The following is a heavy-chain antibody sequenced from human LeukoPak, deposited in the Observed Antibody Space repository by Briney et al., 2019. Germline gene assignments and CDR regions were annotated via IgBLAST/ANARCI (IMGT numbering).Heavy chain of an antibody. V-gene: IGHV4-38-2*02. Sequence: PSETLSLTCTVSGYSISSGYYWGWIRQPPGKGLEWIGSIYHSGSTYYNPSLKSRVTISVDTSKNQFSLKLSSVTAADTAVYYCARDAVVVPAAVTPEFDYWGQGTLVTVSS. D-gene: IGHD2-2*01. CDR2: IYHSGST. CDR1: GYSISSGYY. J-gene: IGHJ4*02. CDR3: ARDAVVVPAAVTPEFDY.